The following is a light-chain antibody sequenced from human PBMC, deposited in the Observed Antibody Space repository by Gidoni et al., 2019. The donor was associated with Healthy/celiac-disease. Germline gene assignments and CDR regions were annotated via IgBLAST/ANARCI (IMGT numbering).Light chain of an antibody. CDR2: ELS. V-gene: IGLV2-14*01. J-gene: IGLJ1*01. CDR3: SSYTSSSTLLYV. Sequence: QSALTQPASGSGSPGQPLPISCTGTSSDVGGSNYVSWYQQHPGKAPKLMIYELSNRPSGVSTRFSCSKSGNTASLTISVLQAEDEADYYCSSYTSSSTLLYVFGTGTKVTVL. CDR1: SSDVGGSNY.